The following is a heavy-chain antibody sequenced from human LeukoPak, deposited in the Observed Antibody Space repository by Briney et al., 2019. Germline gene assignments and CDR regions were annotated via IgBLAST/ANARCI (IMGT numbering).Heavy chain of an antibody. CDR1: GYTLTTYH. CDR3: ASRDYCSVTSCSFDAYDI. D-gene: IGHD2-2*01. CDR2: SNPSGGST. V-gene: IGHV1-46*01. Sequence: ASVKVSCKASGYTLTTYHIHCVRQAPGQGLEWMGISNPSGGSTSYAQKFQGRVTMTRDTSTSTVYMELSSLRSDDTAVYYCASRDYCSVTSCSFDAYDIWGQGTLVTVSS. J-gene: IGHJ3*02.